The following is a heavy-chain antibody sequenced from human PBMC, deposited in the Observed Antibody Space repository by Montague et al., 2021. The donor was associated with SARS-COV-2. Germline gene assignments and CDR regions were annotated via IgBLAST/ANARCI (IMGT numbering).Heavy chain of an antibody. CDR2: VYYSRSS. V-gene: IGHV4-59*02. D-gene: IGHD1-26*01. Sequence: SETLSLTCTVSGDSVSHDFWTWIRQPPGKGLEWIGYVYYSRSSSXXPSLRGRVSIAVDTSENQFSLRLSTVTAADTAIYYCVRDPAPSGSGTFYDYWGQGTLVAVSS. J-gene: IGHJ4*02. CDR3: VRDPAPSGSGTFYDY. CDR1: GDSVSHDF.